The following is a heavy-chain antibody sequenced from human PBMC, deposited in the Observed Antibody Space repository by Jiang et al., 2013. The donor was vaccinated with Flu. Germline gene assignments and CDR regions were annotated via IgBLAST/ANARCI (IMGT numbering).Heavy chain of an antibody. Sequence: GAEVKKPGASVKVSCKASGYTFTSYAIHWVRQAPGQSLEWLGWINTGDGNTEYSENLQGRVTITRDTSASTVYMELSNLRSEDTSLYYCARQYCSSDTCHVSATDVWGKGTTVTVSS. CDR1: GYTFTSYA. D-gene: IGHD2-2*01. V-gene: IGHV1-3*04. CDR3: ARQYCSSDTCHVSATDV. CDR2: INTGDGNT. J-gene: IGHJ6*04.